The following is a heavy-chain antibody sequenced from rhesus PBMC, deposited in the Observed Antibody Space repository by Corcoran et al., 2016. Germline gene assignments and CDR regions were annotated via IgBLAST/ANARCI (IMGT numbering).Heavy chain of an antibody. CDR1: GYSISSGYG. CDR3: ARDPYGSSYYFDY. D-gene: IGHD4-29*01. Sequence: QLQLQESGPGLVKPSETLSLTCAVSGYSISSGYGWTWIRQPPGKGLHWIGYISYRGSTSYNPSLKSRVTLSRDTSKNQFSLKLSSVTAADTAVYYCARDPYGSSYYFDYWGQGVLVTVSS. J-gene: IGHJ4*01. V-gene: IGHV4-122*02. CDR2: ISYRGST.